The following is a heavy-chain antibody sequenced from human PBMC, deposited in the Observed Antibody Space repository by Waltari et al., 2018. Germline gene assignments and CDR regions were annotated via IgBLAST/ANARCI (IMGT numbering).Heavy chain of an antibody. CDR3: ATSGWYCFDY. Sequence: EVQLVESGGGLVQPGGSLRLSCAAAAFTLSSFWMNWVRQTPGKGLEWVAGIKKDGSEKYYADSVKGRFTISRDNAKNSLYLQMNSLRAEDTAVYYCATSGWYCFDYWGQGTLVTVSS. CDR2: IKKDGSEK. J-gene: IGHJ4*02. D-gene: IGHD6-19*01. CDR1: AFTLSSFW. V-gene: IGHV3-7*01.